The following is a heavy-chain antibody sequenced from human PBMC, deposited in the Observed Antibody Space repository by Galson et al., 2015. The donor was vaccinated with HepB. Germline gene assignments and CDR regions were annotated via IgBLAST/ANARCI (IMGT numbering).Heavy chain of an antibody. CDR3: ARWDSSGWYEVGQSWFDP. V-gene: IGHV3-30-3*01. J-gene: IGHJ5*02. D-gene: IGHD6-19*01. Sequence: SLRLSCAASGFTFSSYAMHWVRQAPGKGLEWVAVISYDGSNKYYADSVKGRFTISRDNSKNTLYLQMNSLRAEDTAVYYCARWDSSGWYEVGQSWFDPWGQGTLVTVSS. CDR2: ISYDGSNK. CDR1: GFTFSSYA.